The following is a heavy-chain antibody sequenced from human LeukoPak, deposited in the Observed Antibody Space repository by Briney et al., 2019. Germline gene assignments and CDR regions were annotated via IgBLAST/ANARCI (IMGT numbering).Heavy chain of an antibody. V-gene: IGHV1-8*01. Sequence: ASVKVSCKASGYTFTSYDINWVRQATGQGLEWMGWMNPNSGNTGYAQKFQGRVTMTRNTSISTAYMELSSLRSDDTAVYYCAREPAAQQLVRSVLRRPDYYYYYMDVWGKGTTVTVSS. CDR1: GYTFTSYD. J-gene: IGHJ6*03. D-gene: IGHD6-13*01. CDR3: AREPAAQQLVRSVLRRPDYYYYYMDV. CDR2: MNPNSGNT.